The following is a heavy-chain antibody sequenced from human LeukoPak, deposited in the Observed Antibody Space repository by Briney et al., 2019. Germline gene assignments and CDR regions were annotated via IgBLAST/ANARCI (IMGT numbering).Heavy chain of an antibody. CDR1: GGSFSGYY. CDR3: ARDGRDGYNLDY. V-gene: IGHV4-34*01. D-gene: IGHD5-24*01. J-gene: IGHJ4*02. Sequence: SETLSLTCAVYGGSFSGYYWSGIRQPPAEGLEWKGEINKSGSTNYNPYLTSRVTISVDTSKNQFSLKLSSVTAADTAVYYCARDGRDGYNLDYWGQGTLVTVSS. CDR2: INKSGST.